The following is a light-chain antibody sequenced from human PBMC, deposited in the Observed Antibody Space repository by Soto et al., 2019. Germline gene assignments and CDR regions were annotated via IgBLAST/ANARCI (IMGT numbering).Light chain of an antibody. CDR3: QQYNNWPA. J-gene: IGKJ1*01. CDR1: QGIDSS. CDR2: AAS. Sequence: DVQMTQSPSTLSASVGDRVTITCRASQGIDSSFAWYQQKPGKAPKLLIYAASSLQSGVPSRFSGSGSGTDFTLTISSLQSEDFAVYYCQQYNNWPAFGQGTKVDIK. V-gene: IGKV1-9*01.